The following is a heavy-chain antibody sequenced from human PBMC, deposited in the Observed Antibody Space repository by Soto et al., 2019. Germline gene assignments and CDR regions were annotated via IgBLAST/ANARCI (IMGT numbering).Heavy chain of an antibody. D-gene: IGHD5-12*01. CDR3: AKDVVRLGPKDFDY. CDR1: GFTFSSYA. Sequence: EVQLLESGGGLVQPGGSLRLSCAASGFTFSSYAMSWVRQAPGKGLEWVSDISGSGAGTSYADSVKGRCTISRDNSKNTLYLQVNSLRADDTAVYYCAKDVVRLGPKDFDYWGQGTLVTVSS. CDR2: ISGSGAGT. V-gene: IGHV3-23*01. J-gene: IGHJ4*02.